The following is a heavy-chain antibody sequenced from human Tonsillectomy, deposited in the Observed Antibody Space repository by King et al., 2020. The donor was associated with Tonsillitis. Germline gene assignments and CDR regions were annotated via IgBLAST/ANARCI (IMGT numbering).Heavy chain of an antibody. J-gene: IGHJ4*02. CDR2: VRSKASGGTP. D-gene: IGHD6-19*01. CDR3: AKVADIAVAGTVLDC. V-gene: IGHV3-49*04. Sequence: VQLVESGGGLVQPGRSLRLSCSASGFSFGDYFMTCVRQAPGKGLEWVRFVRSKASGGTPQYAASVRGRFTVSRDDPKSIAYLQMNSLKTEDTAVYYCAKVADIAVAGTVLDCGGQGTLVTVSS. CDR1: GFSFGDYF.